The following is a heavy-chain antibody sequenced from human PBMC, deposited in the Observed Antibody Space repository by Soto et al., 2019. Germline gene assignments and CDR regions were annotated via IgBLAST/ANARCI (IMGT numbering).Heavy chain of an antibody. CDR2: IIPVVSMA. J-gene: IGHJ5*02. CDR1: GGSLDSLT. CDR3: MGQILEPRAS. Sequence: QVQLVQSGAEMREPGSSVRVSCKASGGSLDSLTISWLRQAPGQGLEWMGRIIPVVSMASSAEKFQDRIKIDADKTKNPIPIEVTNPRSDDTALYYCMGQILEPRASWGQGTPIIVSS. V-gene: IGHV1-69*02. D-gene: IGHD1-1*01.